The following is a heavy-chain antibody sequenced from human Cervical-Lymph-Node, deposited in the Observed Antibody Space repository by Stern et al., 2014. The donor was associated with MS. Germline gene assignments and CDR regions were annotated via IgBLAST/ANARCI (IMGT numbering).Heavy chain of an antibody. CDR2: MTLTSGNT. Sequence: VQLVESGAEVKKPGASVRVSCKASGYTFTIFEINWVRQATGQGLEWMARMTLTSGNTAYAQKYQGRVTMPMNTSIATAYLELSSLKSEDTAVYYCARGREVYMVTDTFDFWGQGTLITVSS. J-gene: IGHJ4*02. CDR3: ARGREVYMVTDTFDF. CDR1: GYTFTIFE. D-gene: IGHD2-21*02. V-gene: IGHV1-8*01.